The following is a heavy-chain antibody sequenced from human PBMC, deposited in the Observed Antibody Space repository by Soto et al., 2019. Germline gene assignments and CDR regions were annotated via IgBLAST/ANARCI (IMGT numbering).Heavy chain of an antibody. CDR1: GYTFTSYG. D-gene: IGHD3-22*01. CDR2: ISAYNGNT. J-gene: IGHJ4*02. CDR3: ARDPYYYDSSGPDEFDY. Sequence: QVQLVQSGAEVKKPGASVKVSCKASGYTFTSYGISWVRQAPGQGLEWMGWISAYNGNTNYAQKLQGRVTMTTDTSTSTAYMELRSLRSDDTAVYYCARDPYYYDSSGPDEFDYWGQGTLVTVSS. V-gene: IGHV1-18*01.